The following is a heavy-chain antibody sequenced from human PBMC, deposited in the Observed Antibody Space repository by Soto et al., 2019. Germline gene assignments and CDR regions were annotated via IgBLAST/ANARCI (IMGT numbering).Heavy chain of an antibody. D-gene: IGHD2-15*01. Sequence: PSETLSLTCTVSGGSISSGDYYWSWIRQPPGKGLEWIGYIYYSGSTYYNPSLKSRVTISVDTSKNQFSLKLSSVTAADTAVYYCARTQIVVVVAATRPSWFDPWGQGTLVTVSS. J-gene: IGHJ5*02. V-gene: IGHV4-30-4*01. CDR3: ARTQIVVVVAATRPSWFDP. CDR2: IYYSGST. CDR1: GGSISSGDYY.